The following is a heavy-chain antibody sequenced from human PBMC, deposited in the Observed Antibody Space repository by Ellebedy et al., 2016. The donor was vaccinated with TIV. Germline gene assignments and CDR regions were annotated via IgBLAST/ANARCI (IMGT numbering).Heavy chain of an antibody. Sequence: PGGSLRLSCAASGITFSSYAMSWVLQAPGKGLEWVSTISNTGSRTYYADSVEGRFIISRDNSKKTLYLQMNSLRAEDTAVYYCAKGRGGGSDSSAPRYYFDYWGLGTLVTVSS. CDR2: ISNTGSRT. CDR1: GITFSSYA. V-gene: IGHV3-23*01. CDR3: AKGRGGGSDSSAPRYYFDY. D-gene: IGHD3-22*01. J-gene: IGHJ4*02.